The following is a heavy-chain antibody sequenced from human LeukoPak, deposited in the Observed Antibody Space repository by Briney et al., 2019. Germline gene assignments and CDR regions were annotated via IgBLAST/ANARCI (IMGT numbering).Heavy chain of an antibody. J-gene: IGHJ3*02. D-gene: IGHD4-23*01. CDR2: IYYSGST. V-gene: IGHV4-59*01. CDR3: ARGGTAVVTPYAFDI. CDR1: GGSISTYY. Sequence: SETLSLTCTASGGSISTYYWSWIRQHPGKGLEWIGYIYYSGSTNYNPSVKSRVTMSVDTSKKQFSLNLSSLTAADTAVYYCARGGTAVVTPYAFDIWGQGTMVTVSS.